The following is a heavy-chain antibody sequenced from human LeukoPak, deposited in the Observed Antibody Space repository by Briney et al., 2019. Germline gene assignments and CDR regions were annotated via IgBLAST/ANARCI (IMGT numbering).Heavy chain of an antibody. CDR3: ARGIPLAHEYYFDY. V-gene: IGHV4-4*02. J-gene: IGHJ4*02. Sequence: KASETLSLTCAVSGGSISSSNWWSWVRQPPGKGLEWIGEIYHSGSTNYNPSLKSRVTISVDKSKNQFSLKLSSVTAADTAVYYCARGIPLAHEYYFDYWGQGTLVTVSS. CDR1: GGSISSSNW. CDR2: IYHSGST. D-gene: IGHD5-18*01.